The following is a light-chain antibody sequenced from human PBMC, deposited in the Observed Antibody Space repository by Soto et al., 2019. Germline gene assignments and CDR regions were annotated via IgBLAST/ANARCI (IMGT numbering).Light chain of an antibody. J-gene: IGLJ2*01. CDR2: EGS. Sequence: QSALTQPASVSGSPGQSITISCTGTSRDVGSYNLVSWYQQHPGKAPKLIIYEGSKRPSGVSDRFSGSMSGSTASLTISGLQAEDEGNYYCCSYATSDTLLFGGGTKLTVL. CDR1: SRDVGSYNL. CDR3: CSYATSDTLL. V-gene: IGLV2-23*01.